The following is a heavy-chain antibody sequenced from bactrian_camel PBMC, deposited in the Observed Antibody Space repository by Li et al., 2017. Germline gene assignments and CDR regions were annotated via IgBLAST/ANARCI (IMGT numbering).Heavy chain of an antibody. CDR1: GPTYINYC. Sequence: HVQLVESGGGSVQAGGSLRLSCTLSGPTYINYCMGWFRQSPGKEREGVATIYSRLNRTQYWADSLKGRFIISFDAEKNTVYLQMNNLEPEDTARYVCAAKGFCGGNDGTEYNVYGQGTQVTVS. J-gene: IGHJ4*01. CDR2: IYSRLNRTQ. D-gene: IGHD4*01. V-gene: IGHV3-3*01.